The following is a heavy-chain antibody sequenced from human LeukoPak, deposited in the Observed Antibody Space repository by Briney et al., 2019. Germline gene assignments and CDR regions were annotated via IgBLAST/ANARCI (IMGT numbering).Heavy chain of an antibody. CDR3: AKDLYGDYYFDY. CDR2: ISGSGGST. J-gene: IGHJ4*02. Sequence: GGSLRLSCAASGFTFSSYAMSWVRQVPGKGLEWVSAISGSGGSTYYADSVKGRFTISRDNSKNTLYLQMNSLRAEDTAVYYCAKDLYGDYYFDYWGQGTLVTVSS. D-gene: IGHD4-17*01. V-gene: IGHV3-23*01. CDR1: GFTFSSYA.